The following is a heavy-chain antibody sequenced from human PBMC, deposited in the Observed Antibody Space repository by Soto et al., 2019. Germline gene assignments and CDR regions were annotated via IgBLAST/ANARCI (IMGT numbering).Heavy chain of an antibody. CDR2: ISSSSSYT. Sequence: GGSLRLSCAASGFTFSDYYMSWIRQAPGKGLEWVSYISSSSSYTNYADSVKGRSTISRDNAKNSLYLQMNSLRAEDTAVYYCAGPFYYYDSSGYLDYWGQGTLVTVSS. V-gene: IGHV3-11*06. D-gene: IGHD3-22*01. CDR1: GFTFSDYY. J-gene: IGHJ4*02. CDR3: AGPFYYYDSSGYLDY.